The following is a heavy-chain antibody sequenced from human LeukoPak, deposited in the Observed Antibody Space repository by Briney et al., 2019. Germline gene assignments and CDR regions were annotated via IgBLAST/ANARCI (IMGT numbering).Heavy chain of an antibody. CDR3: AKRRDGFDL. CDR2: ISGSGAGT. J-gene: IGHJ3*01. Sequence: GWSLRLSCAASGFTFSTYAMSWVRQAPGKGLEWVSAISGSGAGTYYADSVKGRFTVSRDNSKNTLYLQMNTLRAEDTAVYYCAKRRDGFDLWGQGTMVTVSS. CDR1: GFTFSTYA. V-gene: IGHV3-23*01.